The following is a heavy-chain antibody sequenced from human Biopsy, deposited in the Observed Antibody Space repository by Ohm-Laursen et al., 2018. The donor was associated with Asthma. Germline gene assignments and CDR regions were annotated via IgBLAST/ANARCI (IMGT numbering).Heavy chain of an antibody. CDR2: INSVFGTT. CDR3: ARKAGSCISRTCYSLDF. Sequence: SVKVSCKPLGGTFNTYVIGWVRQAPGQGLVWMGGINSVFGTTTYPQKFQDRVTITADDSTSTVYMELSSLRSEDTAVYYCARKAGSCISRTCYSLDFWGQGTLVTVSS. D-gene: IGHD2-15*01. J-gene: IGHJ4*02. V-gene: IGHV1-69*13. CDR1: GGTFNTYV.